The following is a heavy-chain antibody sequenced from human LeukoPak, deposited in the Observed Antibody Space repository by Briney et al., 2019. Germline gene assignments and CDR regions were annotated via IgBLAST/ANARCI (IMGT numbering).Heavy chain of an antibody. D-gene: IGHD3-10*01. V-gene: IGHV3-23*01. CDR2: ISGSGGST. Sequence: GGSLRLSCADSGFTFSSYAMSWVRQAPGKGLEWVSAISGSGGSTYYADSVKGRFTISRDNSKNTLYLQMNSLRAEDTAVYYCAKDRYYYGSGSYHSSNWFDPWGQGTLVTVSS. CDR3: AKDRYYYGSGSYHSSNWFDP. CDR1: GFTFSSYA. J-gene: IGHJ5*02.